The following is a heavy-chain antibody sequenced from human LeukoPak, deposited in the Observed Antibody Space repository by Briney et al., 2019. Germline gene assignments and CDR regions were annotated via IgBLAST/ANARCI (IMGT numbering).Heavy chain of an antibody. D-gene: IGHD1-1*01. CDR1: GASMGSDF. CDR3: ARRNDGLFDY. V-gene: IGHV4-4*07. Sequence: SETLSLTCTVSGASMGSDFWTWIRQPAGKGLEWIGRIYASGSTKYNPSLKSRVTISVDTSKNQFSLKLSSVTAADTAVYYCARRNDGLFDYWGQGTLVTVSS. CDR2: IYASGST. J-gene: IGHJ4*02.